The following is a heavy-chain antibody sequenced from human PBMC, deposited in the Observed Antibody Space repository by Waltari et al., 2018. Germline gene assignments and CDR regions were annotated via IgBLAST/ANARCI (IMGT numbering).Heavy chain of an antibody. Sequence: EVQLLESGGGLVQPGGSLRLSCAASGFTFSSSALSWVSQAPGKGLEWVSAISGSGGSTYYADSVKGRFTISRDNSKNTLYLQMNSLRAEDTAVYYCAKDDASLIVVVTSAFDYWGQGTLVTVSS. D-gene: IGHD2-21*02. CDR2: ISGSGGST. V-gene: IGHV3-23*01. J-gene: IGHJ4*02. CDR3: AKDDASLIVVVTSAFDY. CDR1: GFTFSSSA.